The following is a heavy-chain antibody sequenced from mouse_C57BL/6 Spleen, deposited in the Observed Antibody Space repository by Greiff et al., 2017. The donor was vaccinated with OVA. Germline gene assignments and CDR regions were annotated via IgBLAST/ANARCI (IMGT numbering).Heavy chain of an antibody. D-gene: IGHD2-14*01. Sequence: QVQLQQSGAELVKPGASVKLSCKASGYTFTSYWMQWVKQRPGQGLEWIGEIDPSDSYTNYTHKFKGKATLTVDTSSNTAYMQLSSLTSEDSAVYYCARPLRSWFAYWGQGTLVTVSA. CDR3: ARPLRSWFAY. J-gene: IGHJ3*01. CDR2: IDPSDSYT. CDR1: GYTFTSYW. V-gene: IGHV1-50*01.